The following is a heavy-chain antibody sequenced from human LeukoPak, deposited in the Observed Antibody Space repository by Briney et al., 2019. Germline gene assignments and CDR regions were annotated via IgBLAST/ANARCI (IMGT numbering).Heavy chain of an antibody. D-gene: IGHD6-13*01. Sequence: PGGSLRLSCAASGFTFSSYSMNWVRQAPGKGLEWVSSISSSSSYIYYADSVKGRFTISRDNAKNSLYLQMNSLRAEDTAVYYCARRGGSIGAAGHDAFDIWGQGTMVTVSS. V-gene: IGHV3-21*01. CDR3: ARRGGSIGAAGHDAFDI. J-gene: IGHJ3*02. CDR2: ISSSSSYI. CDR1: GFTFSSYS.